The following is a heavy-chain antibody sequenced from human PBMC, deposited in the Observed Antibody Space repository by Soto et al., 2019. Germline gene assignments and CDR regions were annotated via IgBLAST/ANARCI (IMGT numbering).Heavy chain of an antibody. D-gene: IGHD2-15*01. CDR3: ARVEGSVPTRHKNYCSGGSCHPKSGWYFDL. J-gene: IGHJ2*01. CDR1: GGSISSGDYY. V-gene: IGHV4-30-4*01. Sequence: QVQLQESGPGLVKPSQTLSLTCTVSGGSISSGDYYWSWIRQPPGKGLEWIGYIYYSGSTYYNPSLKSRVTISVDTSKNQFSLKLSSVTAADTAVYYCARVEGSVPTRHKNYCSGGSCHPKSGWYFDLWGRGTLVTVSS. CDR2: IYYSGST.